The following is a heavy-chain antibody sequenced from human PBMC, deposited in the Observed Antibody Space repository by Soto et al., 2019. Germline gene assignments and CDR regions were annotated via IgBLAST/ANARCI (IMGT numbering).Heavy chain of an antibody. Sequence: SLSLTCTVSGGCISSGYYYWSWIRQPPGKGLEWIGYIYYSGSTYYNPSLKSRVTISVDTSKNQFSLKLSSVTAADTAVYYRARIHRSGYYYLDAFDIWGQGTMVTVSS. J-gene: IGHJ3*02. CDR3: ARIHRSGYYYLDAFDI. CDR1: GGCISSGYYY. V-gene: IGHV4-30-4*01. D-gene: IGHD3-22*01. CDR2: IYYSGST.